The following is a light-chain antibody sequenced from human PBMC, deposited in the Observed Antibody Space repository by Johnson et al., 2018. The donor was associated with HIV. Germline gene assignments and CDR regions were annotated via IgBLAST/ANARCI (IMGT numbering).Light chain of an antibody. CDR3: GTWDSSLSAPYV. Sequence: QSVLTQPPSVSAAPGQRVTISCSGSSSNIGNDSVSWYQQLPGTAPELLIYENNRRPSGIPDRFSGSKSGTSATLGITGLQTGDEADYYCGTWDSSLSAPYVFGTGTKVTVL. CDR1: SSNIGNDS. CDR2: ENN. V-gene: IGLV1-51*02. J-gene: IGLJ1*01.